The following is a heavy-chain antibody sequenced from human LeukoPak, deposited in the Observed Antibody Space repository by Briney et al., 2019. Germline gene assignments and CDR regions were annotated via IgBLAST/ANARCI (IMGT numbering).Heavy chain of an antibody. CDR2: FDPEDGET. Sequence: APVKVSDKPFQYLISTSSVNWLTEAPGKGLEWMGGFDPEDGETIYAQKFQGRVTMTEDTSTDTAYMELSRLRSEDTAVYYCATGLYFEICVKLWWIRGYWGGGPLVTVSS. V-gene: IGHV1-24*01. D-gene: IGHD2-21*01. J-gene: IGHJ4*02. CDR3: ATGLYFEICVKLWWIRGY. CDR1: QYLISTSS.